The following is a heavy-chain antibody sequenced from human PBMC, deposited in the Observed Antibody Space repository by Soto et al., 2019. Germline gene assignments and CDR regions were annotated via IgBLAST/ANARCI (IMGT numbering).Heavy chain of an antibody. D-gene: IGHD2-2*01. V-gene: IGHV3-43*01. CDR2: ISWDGGSP. Sequence: TGGSLRLSCAASGFTFDDYTMHWVRQAPGKGLEWVSLISWDGGSPYYADSVKGRFTISRDNTNNSLYLQMNSLRTEDTALYYCAKGDGASYFSSTSCSIDYWGQGTLVTVSS. J-gene: IGHJ4*02. CDR1: GFTFDDYT. CDR3: AKGDGASYFSSTSCSIDY.